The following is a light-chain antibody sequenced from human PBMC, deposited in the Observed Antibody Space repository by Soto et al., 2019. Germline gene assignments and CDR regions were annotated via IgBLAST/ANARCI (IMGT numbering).Light chain of an antibody. CDR2: DAS. CDR3: QQYNSYWT. V-gene: IGKV1-5*01. J-gene: IGKJ1*01. CDR1: QSISSR. Sequence: DIQMTQSPSTLSASVGGRVTITFRASQSISSRLAWYQQKPGKVPKLLIYDASTLESGVPSRFSGSGSGTEFTVTISSLQPDDFATYYCQQYNSYWTFGQGTKVDI.